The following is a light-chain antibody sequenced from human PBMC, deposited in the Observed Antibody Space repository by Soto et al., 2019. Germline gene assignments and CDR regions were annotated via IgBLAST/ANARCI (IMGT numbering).Light chain of an antibody. CDR2: DAS. V-gene: IGKV1-5*01. CDR1: QSIRFW. J-gene: IGKJ2*03. CDR3: QQYNSFAPYS. Sequence: DIQMTQSPSTLSASVGDRVTITCRSSQSIRFWLAWYQQKPGKAPKLLIYDASTLYSGVPSRFSGSRSGTEFTLTISSLQHDDFGSYYWQQYNSFAPYSFGQGTKLEI.